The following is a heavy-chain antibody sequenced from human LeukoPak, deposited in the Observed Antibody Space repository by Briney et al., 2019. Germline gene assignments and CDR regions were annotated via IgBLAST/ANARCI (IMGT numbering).Heavy chain of an antibody. V-gene: IGHV1-46*01. CDR2: INPSVGSP. J-gene: IGHJ4*02. D-gene: IGHD5-12*01. Sequence: ASVNVSCKASGYTFTSYYMHWVRQAPGQGLEWMVIINPSVGSPSYAQKFQGRVTMTRDTSTSTVYLELRSLRSEDTAVYSCARDHGTRGYSGYDSGYWGQGTLVTVSS. CDR1: GYTFTSYY. CDR3: ARDHGTRGYSGYDSGY.